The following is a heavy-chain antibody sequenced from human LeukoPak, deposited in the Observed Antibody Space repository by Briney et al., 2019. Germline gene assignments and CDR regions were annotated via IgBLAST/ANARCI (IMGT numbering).Heavy chain of an antibody. Sequence: PSGTLSLTCAVSGGSISSSNWWSWVRQPPGKGLEWSGEIYHSGSTNYNPSLKSRVTISVDKSKNQFSLKLSSVTAADTAVYYCARAKGRQQLVGGWFDPWGQGTLVTVSS. D-gene: IGHD6-13*01. CDR3: ARAKGRQQLVGGWFDP. CDR2: IYHSGST. V-gene: IGHV4-4*02. J-gene: IGHJ5*02. CDR1: GGSISSSNW.